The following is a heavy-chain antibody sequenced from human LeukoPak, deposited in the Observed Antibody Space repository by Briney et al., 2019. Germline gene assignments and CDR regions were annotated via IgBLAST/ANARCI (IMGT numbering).Heavy chain of an antibody. CDR1: GFTFSSYA. V-gene: IGHV3-30-3*01. CDR2: ISYDGSNK. Sequence: GGSLRLSCAASGFTFSSYAMHWVRQAPGKGLEWVAVISYDGSNKYYADSVKGRFTISRDNSKNTLYLQMNSLRAEDTAVYYCARRGYFDYWGQGTLVTVSS. D-gene: IGHD3-10*01. CDR3: ARRGYFDY. J-gene: IGHJ4*02.